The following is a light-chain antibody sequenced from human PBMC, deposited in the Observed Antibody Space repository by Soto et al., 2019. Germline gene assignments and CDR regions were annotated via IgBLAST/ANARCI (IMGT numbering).Light chain of an antibody. V-gene: IGKV2-30*02. Sequence: DVVMTQSPLSLPVTLGQPASISCRSNQSLVHSDGIAYFSWFQQRPGRSPRRLIYKVSNGDAGVPATFSGSGSGTYFALKSMRVEAEDVGVYYCMQGTHWPITFDQGTRLEIK. CDR2: KVS. CDR1: QSLVHSDGIAY. CDR3: MQGTHWPIT. J-gene: IGKJ5*01.